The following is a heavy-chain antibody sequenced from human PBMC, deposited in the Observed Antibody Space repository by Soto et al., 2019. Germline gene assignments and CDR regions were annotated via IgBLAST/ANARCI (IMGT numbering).Heavy chain of an antibody. CDR3: ARSPAAGTPFDYYYYMDV. Sequence: SLRLSFAASGFTFSSFTMNWVRQAPGKGLEWVSSITSTTTYIFYADSVKGRFTISRDNAKNSLYLLMNSLRAEDTAVYYCARSPAAGTPFDYYYYMDVWGKGTMVTGSS. CDR2: ITSTTTYI. CDR1: GFTFSSFT. J-gene: IGHJ6*03. D-gene: IGHD6-13*01. V-gene: IGHV3-21*01.